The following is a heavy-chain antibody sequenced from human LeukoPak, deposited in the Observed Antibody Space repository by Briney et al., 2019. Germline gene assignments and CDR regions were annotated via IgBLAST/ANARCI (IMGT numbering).Heavy chain of an antibody. J-gene: IGHJ4*02. V-gene: IGHV3-49*04. CDR1: GFTFSSYA. CDR2: IRSKAYGGTT. Sequence: GGSLRLSCAASGFTFSSYAMSWVRQAPGKGLEWVGFIRSKAYGGTTEYAASVKGRFTISRDDSKSIAYLQMNSLKTEDTAVYYCTGSFGELLSYWGQGTLVTVSS. D-gene: IGHD3-10*01. CDR3: TGSFGELLSY.